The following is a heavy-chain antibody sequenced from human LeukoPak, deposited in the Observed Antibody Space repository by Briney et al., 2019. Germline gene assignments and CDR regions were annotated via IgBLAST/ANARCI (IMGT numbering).Heavy chain of an antibody. D-gene: IGHD3-9*01. Sequence: RTGGSLRLSCVASGFTFSTYSMNWIRQAPGKGLEWVSYITGGNSPIYYADSVRGRFTISRDNARNSLYLQMNSLRPEDTAVYYCAKGLTNLGDDWGQGTLVTVSS. CDR1: GFTFSTYS. V-gene: IGHV3-48*01. J-gene: IGHJ4*02. CDR3: AKGLTNLGDD. CDR2: ITGGNSPI.